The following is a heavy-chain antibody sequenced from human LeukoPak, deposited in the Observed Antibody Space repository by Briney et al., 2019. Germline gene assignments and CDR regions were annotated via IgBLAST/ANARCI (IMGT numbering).Heavy chain of an antibody. CDR2: INSNSGAT. CDR1: GHPFTGYY. Sequence: ASVKVSCKTSGHPFTGYYIHWVRQPPGQGLEWMGWINSNSGATNYAQKFQGRLTVTRDTSVTTAYMELSRLRSDDTAVYYCTTYNNGWYWELDYWGQGTLVSVSS. CDR3: TTYNNGWYWELDY. V-gene: IGHV1-2*02. J-gene: IGHJ4*02. D-gene: IGHD6-19*01.